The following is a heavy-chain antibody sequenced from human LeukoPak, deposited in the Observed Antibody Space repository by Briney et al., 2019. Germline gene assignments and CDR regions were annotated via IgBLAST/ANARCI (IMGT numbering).Heavy chain of an antibody. D-gene: IGHD5-24*01. CDR3: VRMAAGPR. Sequence: GGSLRLSCAASGFTFSSYAMSWVRQAPGKGLEWVSAISGSGGSTYYADSVRGRFTISRDNAKNTLYLQMNSLRVEDTAVYFCVRMAAGPRWGQGTLVTVSS. CDR2: ISGSGGST. V-gene: IGHV3-23*01. J-gene: IGHJ4*02. CDR1: GFTFSSYA.